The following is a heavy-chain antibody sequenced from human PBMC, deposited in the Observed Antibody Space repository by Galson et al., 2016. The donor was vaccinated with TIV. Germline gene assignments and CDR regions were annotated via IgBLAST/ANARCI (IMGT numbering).Heavy chain of an antibody. J-gene: IGHJ6*03. Sequence: QSGAEVKQSGESLKISCKASGGTFSSSGISWVRQAPEQGLEWMGGINPVFGIPNYAQKFQGRVTITADESTRTAYMELSSLRSEDTAVYYCASPVSPTPPMRLHYYYYMNVWGKGTTVTVSS. V-gene: IGHV1-69*01. CDR2: INPVFGIP. CDR3: ASPVSPTPPMRLHYYYYMNV. D-gene: IGHD3-22*01. CDR1: GGTFSSSG.